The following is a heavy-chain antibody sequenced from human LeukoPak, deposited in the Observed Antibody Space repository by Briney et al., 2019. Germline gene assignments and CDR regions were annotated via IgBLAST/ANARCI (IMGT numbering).Heavy chain of an antibody. Sequence: SETLSLTCTVSGGSIGRSSYYWAWIRQAPGKGLEWIGNVYHTGSTNYNPSLKSRVTISIDSPETHFSLKLRSVTAADTAVYYCGRQAAMVFDYWGQGILVTVSS. D-gene: IGHD5-18*01. CDR3: GRQAAMVFDY. CDR2: VYHTGST. V-gene: IGHV4-39*01. CDR1: GGSIGRSSYY. J-gene: IGHJ4*02.